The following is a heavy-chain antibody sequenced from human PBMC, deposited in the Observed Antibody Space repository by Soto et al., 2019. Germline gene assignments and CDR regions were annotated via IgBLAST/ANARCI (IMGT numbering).Heavy chain of an antibody. V-gene: IGHV1-69*02. D-gene: IGHD6-19*01. J-gene: IGHJ6*03. CDR1: GGTFSSYT. Sequence: SVKVSCKASGGTFSSYTISWVRQAPGQGLEWMGRIIPILGIANYAQKFQGRVTITADKSTSTAYMELSSLRSEDTAVYYCARGGNGGAVAGLYYYYYMDVWGKGTTVTVSS. CDR3: ARGGNGGAVAGLYYYYYMDV. CDR2: IIPILGIA.